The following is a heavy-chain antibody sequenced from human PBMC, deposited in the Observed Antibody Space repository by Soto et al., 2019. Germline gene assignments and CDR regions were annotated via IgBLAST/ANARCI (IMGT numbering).Heavy chain of an antibody. J-gene: IGHJ6*02. Sequence: QVHLVQSSAEVKKPGSSVKVSCKASGGTFTSIAFSWVRQAPGQGLEWMGGIIPVLGTPNYAQKFQARVTISADASTTTVHMELSSLSSDDTAVYYCASSAGLDHLLNYYGLNVWGQGTTVTV. CDR3: ASSAGLDHLLNYYGLNV. CDR2: IIPVLGTP. D-gene: IGHD6-13*01. CDR1: GGTFTSIA. V-gene: IGHV1-69*01.